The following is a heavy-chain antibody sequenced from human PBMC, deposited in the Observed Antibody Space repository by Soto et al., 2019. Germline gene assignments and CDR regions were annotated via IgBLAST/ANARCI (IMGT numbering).Heavy chain of an antibody. CDR3: ARGDIVATMDYYYYGMDV. V-gene: IGHV1-2*02. D-gene: IGHD5-12*01. CDR1: GYTFTGYY. CDR2: INPHSDGT. Sequence: ASVKVSCKASGYTFTGYYMHWVRQAPGQGLEWMGWINPHSDGTDYAQKFQGRVTMTRDTSISAAYMELSRLRSDDTAVYYCARGDIVATMDYYYYGMDVWGQGTTVTVSS. J-gene: IGHJ6*02.